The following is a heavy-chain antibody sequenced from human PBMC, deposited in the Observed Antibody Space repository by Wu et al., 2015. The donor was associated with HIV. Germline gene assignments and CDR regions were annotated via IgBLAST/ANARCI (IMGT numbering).Heavy chain of an antibody. V-gene: IGHV1-2*02. CDR2: TNVNTGGT. CDR1: GYTFTDYF. Sequence: QVQLLQSGAEVKKPGASVKVSCKASGYTFTDYFVHWVRQAPGQNFEWMGWTNVNTGGTNYAPKFQGRVTMTRDTSISTAYIELSGLTSDDTAVYYCTRDELFRVDDAFDMWGQGTLVTVSS. J-gene: IGHJ3*02. D-gene: IGHD3-10*01. CDR3: TRDELFRVDDAFDM.